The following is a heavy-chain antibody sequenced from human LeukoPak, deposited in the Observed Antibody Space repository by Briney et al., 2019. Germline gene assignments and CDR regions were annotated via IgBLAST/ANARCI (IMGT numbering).Heavy chain of an antibody. J-gene: IGHJ4*02. CDR1: GFTFSSYG. CDR3: AKSGDYGDLPLNYFDY. V-gene: IGHV3-30*02. D-gene: IGHD4-17*01. CDR2: IRYDGSNK. Sequence: PGGSLELSCAASGFTFSSYGMHWVRQAPGKGLEWVAFIRYDGSNKYYADSVKGRLTISRDNSKNTLYLQMNRLRAEDTAVYYCAKSGDYGDLPLNYFDYWGQGTLVTVSS.